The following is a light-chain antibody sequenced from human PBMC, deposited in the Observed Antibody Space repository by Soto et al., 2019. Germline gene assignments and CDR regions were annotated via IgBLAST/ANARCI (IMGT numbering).Light chain of an antibody. CDR1: QAITNY. CDR3: QKYTNVPA. CDR2: AAS. Sequence: DIQMTQAPSSFSASVGDGVTITSRARQAITNYLACYQQIPGKVPKLLTSAASTSHSGVPSRFSGCGSGTDVTLTISSLQPEDVATYYCQKYTNVPAFGGGTKVEIK. V-gene: IGKV1-27*01. J-gene: IGKJ4*01.